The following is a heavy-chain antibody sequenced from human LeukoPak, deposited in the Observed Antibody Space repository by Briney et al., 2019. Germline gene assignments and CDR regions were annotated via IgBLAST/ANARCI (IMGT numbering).Heavy chain of an antibody. J-gene: IGHJ4*02. Sequence: SETLSLTCAVYGGSFSGYYWSWIRQPPGKGLEWIGYIYYSGSTNYNPSLKSRVTISVDTSKNQFSLKLSSVTAADTAVYYCAGVEMATIVYWGQGTLVTVSS. V-gene: IGHV4-59*01. CDR3: AGVEMATIVY. CDR2: IYYSGST. CDR1: GGSFSGYY. D-gene: IGHD5-24*01.